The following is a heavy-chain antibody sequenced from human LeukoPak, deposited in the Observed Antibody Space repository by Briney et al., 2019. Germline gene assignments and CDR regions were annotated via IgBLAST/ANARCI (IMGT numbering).Heavy chain of an antibody. CDR3: ARNYYGNSGEYFDY. Sequence: SETLSLTCAVYGASFSGYYWSWIRQPPGKGLEWIGEINHSGSTNYNPSLTSRVTISVDTSKNQFSLKLNSVTAADMAVYYCARNYYGNSGEYFDYWGQGTLVTVSS. J-gene: IGHJ4*02. D-gene: IGHD3-22*01. CDR1: GASFSGYY. V-gene: IGHV4-34*01. CDR2: INHSGST.